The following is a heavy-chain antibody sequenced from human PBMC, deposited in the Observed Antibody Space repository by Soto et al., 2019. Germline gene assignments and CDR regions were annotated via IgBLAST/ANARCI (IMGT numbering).Heavy chain of an antibody. J-gene: IGHJ4*02. Sequence: PGGSLRLSCAASGFTFSSYEMNWVRQAPGKGLEWVSYISSSGSTIYYADSVKGRFTISRDNAKNSLYLQMNSLRAEDTAVYYCARDHDSSGYYYVPFDYWGQGTLVTV. V-gene: IGHV3-48*03. D-gene: IGHD3-22*01. CDR3: ARDHDSSGYYYVPFDY. CDR1: GFTFSSYE. CDR2: ISSSGSTI.